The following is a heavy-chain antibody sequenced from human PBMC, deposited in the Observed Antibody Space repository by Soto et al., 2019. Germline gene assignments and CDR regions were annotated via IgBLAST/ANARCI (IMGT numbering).Heavy chain of an antibody. CDR2: ISYDGSNK. CDR3: AKVSVHWRSIWEPRHFDY. Sequence: QVQLVESGGGVVQPGRSLRLSCAASGFTFSSYGMHWVRQAPGKGLEWVAVISYDGSNKYYADSVKGRFTISRDNSKNTQYLQMNSMRAEDTAVYYCAKVSVHWRSIWEPRHFDYWGQGTLVTVSS. J-gene: IGHJ4*02. D-gene: IGHD1-1*01. V-gene: IGHV3-30*18. CDR1: GFTFSSYG.